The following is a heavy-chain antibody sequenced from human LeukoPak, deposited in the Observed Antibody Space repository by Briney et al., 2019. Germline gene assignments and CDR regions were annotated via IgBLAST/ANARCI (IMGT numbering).Heavy chain of an antibody. CDR1: GGSISSSNW. CDR2: IYHSGST. Sequence: PSGTLSLTCAVSGGSISSSNWWSWVRQPPGKGLEWIGEIYHSGSTNYNPSLKSRVTISVDKSKNQFSLKLSSVTAADTAVYYCARGGGVVVPAAIGAWFDPWGQGTLVTVSS. CDR3: ARGGGVVVPAAIGAWFDP. D-gene: IGHD2-2*01. J-gene: IGHJ5*02. V-gene: IGHV4-4*02.